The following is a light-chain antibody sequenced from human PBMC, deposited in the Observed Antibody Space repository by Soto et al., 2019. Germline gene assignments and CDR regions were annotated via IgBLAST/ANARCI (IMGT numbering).Light chain of an antibody. J-gene: IGKJ1*01. CDR2: GAS. CDR1: QSVSSN. CDR3: QQYNNWPKT. V-gene: IGKV3-15*01. Sequence: EIVMTQSPATLSVSPGARATLSCRASQSVSSNLAWYQQKPGQAPRLLIYGASTRATGIPARFSGSGSGTDFTLTISSLQSEDFAVYYCQQYNNWPKTFGQGTKVDIK.